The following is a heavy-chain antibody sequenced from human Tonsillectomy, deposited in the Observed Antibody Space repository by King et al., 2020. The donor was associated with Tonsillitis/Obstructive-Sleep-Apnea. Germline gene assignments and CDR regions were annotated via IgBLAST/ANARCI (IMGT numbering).Heavy chain of an antibody. V-gene: IGHV3-33*01. Sequence: VQLVESGGGVVQPGRSLRLSCAASGFTFSTYGMHWVRQAPGKGLEWVAVIWFDGSNRYYADSVKGRFTISRDNSKNTVYLQMSSLGAEDTAVYYCARAREVNFDYWGQGTLVTVSS. CDR3: ARAREVNFDY. D-gene: IGHD3-3*01. CDR2: IWFDGSNR. CDR1: GFTFSTYG. J-gene: IGHJ4*02.